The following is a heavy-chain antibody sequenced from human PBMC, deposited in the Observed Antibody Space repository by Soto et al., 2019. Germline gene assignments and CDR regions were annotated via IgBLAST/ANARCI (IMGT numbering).Heavy chain of an antibody. D-gene: IGHD1-26*01. CDR2: IYYSGST. CDR3: ARGVGATHDVFDI. Sequence: PSETLSLTCTVSGGSISSYYWSWIRQPPGKGLEWIGYIYYSGSTNYNPSLKSRVTISVDTSKNQFSLKLSSVTAADTAVYYCARGVGATHDVFDIWGQGTMVTVSS. V-gene: IGHV4-59*01. CDR1: GGSISSYY. J-gene: IGHJ3*02.